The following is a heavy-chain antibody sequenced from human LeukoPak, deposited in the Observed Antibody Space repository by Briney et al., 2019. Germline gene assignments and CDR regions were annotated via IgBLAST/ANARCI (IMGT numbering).Heavy chain of an antibody. CDR1: GGSISSYY. CDR3: ARLIGYYDSSGHSDY. D-gene: IGHD3-22*01. V-gene: IGHV4-59*01. Sequence: SETLSLTCTVSGGSISSYYWSWIRQPPGKGLEWIGYMYYRGNTNYNPSLKSRVTISIDTPNNQFSLKLSSVTAADTAVYYCARLIGYYDSSGHSDYWGQGTLVTVSS. J-gene: IGHJ4*02. CDR2: MYYRGNT.